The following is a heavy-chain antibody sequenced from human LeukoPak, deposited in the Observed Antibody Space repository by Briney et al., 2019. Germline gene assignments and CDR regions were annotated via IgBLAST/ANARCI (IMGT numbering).Heavy chain of an antibody. D-gene: IGHD3-16*02. V-gene: IGHV3-74*01. CDR2: INNDGSIT. CDR1: GFTFSSYW. J-gene: IGHJ4*02. CDR3: ARAPPEITFGGVIHYSHDKYFDY. Sequence: GGSLRLSCAASGFTFSSYWMHWVRQDPGKGLVWVSHINNDGSITNYADSVKGRFTISRDNAKNTLYLQMNSLRAEDTAVYYCARAPPEITFGGVIHYSHDKYFDYWGQGTLVTVSS.